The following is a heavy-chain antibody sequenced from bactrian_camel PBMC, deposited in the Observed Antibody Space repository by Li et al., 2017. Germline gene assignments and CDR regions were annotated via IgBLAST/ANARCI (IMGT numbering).Heavy chain of an antibody. D-gene: IGHD1*01. V-gene: IGHV3S53*01. J-gene: IGHJ4*01. CDR2: ISSTGT. CDR1: GYTWNTKC. CDR3: AAEAYGGCWGTSYRN. Sequence: HVQLVESGGGSVQAGGSLRLSCAASGYTWNTKCVGWFRQAPGKGREGIAAISSTGTKSVLPSVRGRFTISKDNAKNIVYLQMVSLKPEDSAMYYCAAEAYGGCWGTSYRNWCQGTQVTVS.